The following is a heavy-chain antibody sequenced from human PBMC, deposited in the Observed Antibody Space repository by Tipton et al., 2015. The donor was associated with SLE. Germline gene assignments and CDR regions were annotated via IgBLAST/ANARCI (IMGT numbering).Heavy chain of an antibody. V-gene: IGHV3-74*01. CDR3: SAWLNY. CDR1: GFSVSDYW. CDR2: IDGDGSRT. D-gene: IGHD3-9*01. Sequence: GSLRLSCAASGFSVSDYWMHWLRQAPGKGLVWVSHIDGDGSRTSYADSVKGRFTISRDNAKNRLYLQMNSLRVEDSAVYYCSAWLNYWGQGTLVAVSS. J-gene: IGHJ4*02.